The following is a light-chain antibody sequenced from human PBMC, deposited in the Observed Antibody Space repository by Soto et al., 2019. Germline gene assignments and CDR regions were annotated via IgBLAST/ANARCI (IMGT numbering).Light chain of an antibody. CDR3: QQYNGYSRT. CDR2: DAS. CDR1: QSISSW. V-gene: IGKV1-5*01. Sequence: DIQMTQSASTLSASVVDIVKVAGLASQSISSWLAWYQQKPGKAPKLLISDASSLKSGVPSRFSGSGSATEFTLTISSLQPDDFATYYCQQYNGYSRTFGQRTKV. J-gene: IGKJ1*01.